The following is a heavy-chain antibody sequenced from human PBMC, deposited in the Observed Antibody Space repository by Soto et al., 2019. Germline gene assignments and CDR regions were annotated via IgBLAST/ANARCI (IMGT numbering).Heavy chain of an antibody. CDR3: VKERYAQLWLEDYGMDV. D-gene: IGHD5-18*01. J-gene: IGHJ6*02. V-gene: IGHV3-30*18. CDR1: GFTFSSYG. Sequence: GGSLRLSCAASGFTFSSYGIHWVRQAPGKGLEWMALISYDGTDKYYADSVKGRFTISRDNSKNTLYLQMSSLGPEDTAVYYCVKERYAQLWLEDYGMDVWGQGTTVTVSS. CDR2: ISYDGTDK.